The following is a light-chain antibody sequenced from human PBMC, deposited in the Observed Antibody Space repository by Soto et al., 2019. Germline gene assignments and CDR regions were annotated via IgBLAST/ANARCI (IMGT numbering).Light chain of an antibody. CDR1: QSVSSSY. Sequence: IVLTQSPGTLSLSPGERATLSCRASQSVSSSYLVWYQQRPGQPPRLLIYGTSTRAAGISDRFSGSGSGTDFTLTIHRLEPGDSAVDYCQQYGTSALTFGGGTKV. J-gene: IGKJ4*01. V-gene: IGKV3-20*01. CDR2: GTS. CDR3: QQYGTSALT.